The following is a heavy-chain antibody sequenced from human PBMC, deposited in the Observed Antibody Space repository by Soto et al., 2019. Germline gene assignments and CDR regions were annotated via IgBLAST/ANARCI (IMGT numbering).Heavy chain of an antibody. V-gene: IGHV3-11*06. CDR2: ISSTSSYT. CDR3: ASGYNPGYIDY. J-gene: IGHJ4*02. Sequence: GGSLRLSCAASGFTFSSFYMTWIRQAPGKGLECVSYISSTSSYTNYADSVKGRFTISRDNAKKSLYLQMNSLRAEDTAVYYCASGYNPGYIDYWGRGTPVTVSS. D-gene: IGHD5-18*01. CDR1: GFTFSSFY.